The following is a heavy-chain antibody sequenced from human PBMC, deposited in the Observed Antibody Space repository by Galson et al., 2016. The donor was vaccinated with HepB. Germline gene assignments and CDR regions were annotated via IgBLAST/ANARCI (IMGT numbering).Heavy chain of an antibody. V-gene: IGHV3-15*01. CDR3: TTSGYRSSWAFDY. D-gene: IGHD6-13*01. CDR2: IRSKTDGGTI. Sequence: SLRLSCAASGFTFSSAWMSWVRQAPGRGLEWLGRIRSKTDGGTIDYAAPVKGRFAISRDDSKNTLYLQMNSLTTEDTAVDWCTTSGYRSSWAFDYWGQGTLVTVSS. J-gene: IGHJ4*01. CDR1: GFTFSSAW.